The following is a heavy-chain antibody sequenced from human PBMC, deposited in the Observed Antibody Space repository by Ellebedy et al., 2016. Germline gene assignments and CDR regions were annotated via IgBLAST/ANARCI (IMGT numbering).Heavy chain of an antibody. Sequence: SETLSPTXTLSGDPFHYYYWSWSWQTHGKGLEWIGYFYYRASPRYHPSLNNRATVSADASKNQLSLRLTSVTAADTAVYFCARVLRQRYNNAIRKSSYYYYAMDVWGRGTTVTVSS. CDR3: ARVLRQRYNNAIRKSSYYYYAMDV. CDR2: FYYRASP. J-gene: IGHJ6*01. V-gene: IGHV4-59*01. D-gene: IGHD3-10*01. CDR1: GDPFHYYY.